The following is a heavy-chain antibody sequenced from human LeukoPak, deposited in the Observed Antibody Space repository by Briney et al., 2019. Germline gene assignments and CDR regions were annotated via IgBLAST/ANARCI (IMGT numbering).Heavy chain of an antibody. D-gene: IGHD3-22*01. CDR2: INAGNGDT. CDR1: GYTFSSNA. V-gene: IGHV1-3*01. Sequence: ASLKVSCKASGYTFSSNAIHWVRQAPGQRLEWMGWINAGNGDTKYSQKFQGRVTITRDTSASTAYMELSSLRSEDTAVYYCARGTGLGRYYDSSGYYSAGRWFDPWGQGTLVTVSS. J-gene: IGHJ5*02. CDR3: ARGTGLGRYYDSSGYYSAGRWFDP.